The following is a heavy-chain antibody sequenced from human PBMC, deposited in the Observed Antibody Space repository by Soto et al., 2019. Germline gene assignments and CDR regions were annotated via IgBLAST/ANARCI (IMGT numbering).Heavy chain of an antibody. CDR2: IYYSGST. J-gene: IGHJ4*02. V-gene: IGHV4-30-4*01. Sequence: SETLSLTCTVSGGSISRGDYYWSWIRQPPGKGREWIGYIYYSGSTYYNPPLKSRVTISVDTSKNQFSLKLSSVTAADTAVYYCARDRCSGGSCFTDYFDYWGQGTLVTVS. D-gene: IGHD2-15*01. CDR1: GGSISRGDYY. CDR3: ARDRCSGGSCFTDYFDY.